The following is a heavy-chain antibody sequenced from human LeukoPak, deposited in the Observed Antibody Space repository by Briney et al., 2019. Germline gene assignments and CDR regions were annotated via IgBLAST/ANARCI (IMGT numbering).Heavy chain of an antibody. Sequence: PGGSLRLSCAASRFTFSNYWMTWVRQAPGEGLEWVANINQDGSEKHYVDSVKGRFTISRDNAKNSLSLQMNSLRVEDTAVYYCAGQNFYPDYWGQGTLVTVSS. CDR3: AGQNFYPDY. J-gene: IGHJ4*02. D-gene: IGHD1-7*01. V-gene: IGHV3-7*01. CDR1: RFTFSNYW. CDR2: INQDGSEK.